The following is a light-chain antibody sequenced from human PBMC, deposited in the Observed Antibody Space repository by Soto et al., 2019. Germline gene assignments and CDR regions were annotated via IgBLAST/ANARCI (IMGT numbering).Light chain of an antibody. CDR3: SAWDDTLKSNI. CDR2: SNK. CDR1: RSNIGGNH. V-gene: IGLV1-44*01. J-gene: IGLJ1*01. Sequence: QPVLTQPSSASGTPGQSVTISCSGSRSNIGGNHVSWYQQFPGTAPKLLIYSNKQRASGVPDRFSGSRSGTSASLAISGLQSEDEADYFCSAWDDTLKSNIFGSGTQLTVL.